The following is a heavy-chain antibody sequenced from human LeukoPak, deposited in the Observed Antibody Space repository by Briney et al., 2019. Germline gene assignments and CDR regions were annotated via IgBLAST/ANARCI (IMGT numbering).Heavy chain of an antibody. CDR2: ISPGDTT. V-gene: IGHV3-23*01. CDR3: AKPGGGTYFTHNCFDP. CDR1: GFTFSSHA. Sequence: GGSLRLSCVASGFTFSSHAMGWVRQASGKGLEWVASISPGDTTYYADSVKGRFTVSRDNSKNTLSLQMNGLRAEDTAVYYCAKPGGGTYFTHNCFDPWGQGTLVTVSS. J-gene: IGHJ5*02. D-gene: IGHD1-26*01.